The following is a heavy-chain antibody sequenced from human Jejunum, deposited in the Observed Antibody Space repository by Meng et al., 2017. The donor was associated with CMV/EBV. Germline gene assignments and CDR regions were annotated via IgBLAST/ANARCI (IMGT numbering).Heavy chain of an antibody. V-gene: IGHV1-2*02. Sequence: SGSTFTGYYMHWVRQAPGQGPEWMGWLNPNSGDTTYAQQFQGRVTMTRDTSISTAYMELSSLRSDDTAVYYCATSSSGFDFWTDNWGQGTLVTVSS. J-gene: IGHJ4*02. CDR3: ATSSSGFDFWTDN. CDR1: GSTFTGYY. D-gene: IGHD5-12*01. CDR2: LNPNSGDT.